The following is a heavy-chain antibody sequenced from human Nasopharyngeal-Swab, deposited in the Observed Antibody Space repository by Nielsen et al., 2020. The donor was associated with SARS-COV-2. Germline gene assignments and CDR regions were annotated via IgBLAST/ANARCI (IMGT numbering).Heavy chain of an antibody. CDR3: ARDDDFWSGYSNGMDV. CDR2: ISGTNTI. Sequence: GESLKISCAASGFTFSNYGMSWVRQAPGEGLEWVSYISGTNTIYYEDSVKGRFTISRDNTKNSLYLQMNSLRAEDTAVYYCARDDDFWSGYSNGMDVWGQGTTVTVSS. J-gene: IGHJ6*02. CDR1: GFTFSNYG. V-gene: IGHV3-48*04. D-gene: IGHD3-3*01.